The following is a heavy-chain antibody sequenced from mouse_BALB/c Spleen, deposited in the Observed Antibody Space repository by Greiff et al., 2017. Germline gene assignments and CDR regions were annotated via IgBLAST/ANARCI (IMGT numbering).Heavy chain of an antibody. Sequence: EVKLQESGGGLVQPGGSLRLSCATSGFTFTDYYMRWVRQPPGKALEWLGFIRNKANGYTTEYSASVKGRFTISRDNYQSILYLQMNTLRAEDSATYYCARATYAMDYWGQGTSVTVSS. J-gene: IGHJ4*01. CDR2: IRNKANGYTT. CDR1: GFTFTDYY. CDR3: ARATYAMDY. V-gene: IGHV7-3*02.